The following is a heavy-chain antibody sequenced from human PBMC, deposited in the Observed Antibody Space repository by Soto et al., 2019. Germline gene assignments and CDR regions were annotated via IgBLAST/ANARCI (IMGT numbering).Heavy chain of an antibody. J-gene: IGHJ5*02. CDR3: ARHSLALRKNNWFDP. Sequence: SETLSLTCTVSGDSIISSDFYWGWVRQPPGKGLEWIGSIFYLGSSYYNPSLKSRVTLSVDTSKNQFCLRLRSVTASDTALYFCARHSLALRKNNWFDPWGQGIMVTVSS. V-gene: IGHV4-39*01. D-gene: IGHD3-3*02. CDR1: GDSIISSDFY. CDR2: IFYLGSS.